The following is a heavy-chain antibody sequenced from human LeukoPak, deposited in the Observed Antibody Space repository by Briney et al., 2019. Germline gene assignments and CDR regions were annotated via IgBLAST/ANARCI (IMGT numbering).Heavy chain of an antibody. CDR2: IYSGGST. V-gene: IGHV3-53*01. CDR3: ARYSSSWYSPFDY. D-gene: IGHD6-13*01. Sequence: PPGGSLRLSCAASGFTVSSNYMSWVRQAPGKGLEWVSVIYSGGSTYYADSVKGRFTISRDNSKNTLHLQMNNLRAEDTAVYYCARYSSSWYSPFDYWGQGTLVTASS. J-gene: IGHJ4*02. CDR1: GFTVSSNY.